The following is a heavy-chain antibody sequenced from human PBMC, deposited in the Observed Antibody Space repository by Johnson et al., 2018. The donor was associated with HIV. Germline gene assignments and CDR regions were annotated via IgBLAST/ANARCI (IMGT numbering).Heavy chain of an antibody. CDR2: ISGSGGST. J-gene: IGHJ3*02. CDR3: ARFDGIITDAFDI. CDR1: GFTFSSYA. V-gene: IGHV3-23*01. D-gene: IGHD3-16*02. Sequence: LESGGGLVQPGGSLRLSCAASGFTFSSYAMSWVRQAPGKGLEWVSAISGSGGSTYYADSVKGRFTISRDNSKNTVYLQMNSLRAEDTAVYYCARFDGIITDAFDIWGQGTMVTVSS.